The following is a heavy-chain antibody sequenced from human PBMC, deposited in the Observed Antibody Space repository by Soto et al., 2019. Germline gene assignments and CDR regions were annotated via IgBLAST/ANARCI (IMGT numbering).Heavy chain of an antibody. D-gene: IGHD1-26*01. CDR2: LSNTGRRT. Sequence: WGSLRLSCVVSVFPFGANAMSWVRQAPGKGLEWVSGLSNTGRRTSYADSVKGRFNISRDNSENTVYLQMNSLRVEDTAVYYCATEMGATQGPFDNWGQGTLVPVSS. V-gene: IGHV3-23*01. CDR3: ATEMGATQGPFDN. CDR1: VFPFGANA. J-gene: IGHJ4*02.